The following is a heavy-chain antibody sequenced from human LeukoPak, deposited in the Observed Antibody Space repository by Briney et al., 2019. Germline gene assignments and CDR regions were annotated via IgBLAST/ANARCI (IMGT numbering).Heavy chain of an antibody. D-gene: IGHD2-2*03. V-gene: IGHV4-4*02. CDR1: GGSISSNNW. CDR2: IYHSGST. Sequence: SGTLSLTCAVSGGSISSNNWWGWVRQPPGKGLEWIGYIYHSGSTYYNPSLKSRVTISVDRSKNQFSLKLSSVTAADTAVYYCARMDRGWFDPWGQGTLVTVSS. J-gene: IGHJ5*02. CDR3: ARMDRGWFDP.